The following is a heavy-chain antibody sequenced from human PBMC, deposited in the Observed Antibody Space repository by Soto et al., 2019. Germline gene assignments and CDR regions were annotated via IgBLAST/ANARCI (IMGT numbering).Heavy chain of an antibody. J-gene: IGHJ5*02. CDR3: ARERQVGPSSGRFDP. CDR2: ITYNGRT. CDR1: GDSINSDSVY. Sequence: QVHLQESGPGLVKPSQTLSLTCSVNGDSINSDSVYWSWIRQSPGKGLEYIGYITYNGRTFYNPSLKSRVTMSVDTPNNQFSLEVRSVTAADTVVYYCARERQVGPSSGRFDPWGQGTLVTVST. V-gene: IGHV4-30-4*01.